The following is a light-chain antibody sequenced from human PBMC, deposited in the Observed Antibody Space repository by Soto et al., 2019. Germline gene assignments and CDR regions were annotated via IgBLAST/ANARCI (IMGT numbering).Light chain of an antibody. CDR3: PHTRT. CDR2: DAS. J-gene: IGKJ1*01. Sequence: DFQMTQSPSTLSASVGDRVTITCRASQNINNWVAWYQQKPGKAPKFLIYDASTLQRGVPSRFSGSGFGTEFSLTISSLQPDDFGSYYCPHTRTFGQGTKVEIK. CDR1: QNINNW. V-gene: IGKV1-5*01.